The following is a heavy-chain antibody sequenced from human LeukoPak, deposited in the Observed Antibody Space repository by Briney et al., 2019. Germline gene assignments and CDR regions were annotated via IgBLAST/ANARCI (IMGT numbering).Heavy chain of an antibody. CDR2: IYYTGST. D-gene: IGHD6-6*01. V-gene: IGHV4-39*07. Sequence: SETLSLTCTVSGGSISSSTYYWGWIRQPPGKGLEWIGNIYYTGSTSYNPSLKSRVTISVDTSKNQFSLKLSSVTAADTAVYYCAGLDIEYSSSPHYFDYWGQGTLVTVSS. J-gene: IGHJ4*02. CDR1: GGSISSSTYY. CDR3: AGLDIEYSSSPHYFDY.